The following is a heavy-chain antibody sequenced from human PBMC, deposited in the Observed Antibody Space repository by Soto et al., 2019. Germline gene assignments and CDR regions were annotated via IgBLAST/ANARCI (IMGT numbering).Heavy chain of an antibody. J-gene: IGHJ6*02. CDR2: ISSSGSTI. V-gene: IGHV3-48*03. D-gene: IGHD3-9*01. Sequence: GGSLRLSCAASGFTFSSYEMNWVRQAPGKGLEWVSYISSSGSTIYYADSVKGRFTISRDNAKNSLYLQMNSLRAEDTAVYYCARAYYDILTGYVYYGMGVWGQGTTVTVSS. CDR1: GFTFSSYE. CDR3: ARAYYDILTGYVYYGMGV.